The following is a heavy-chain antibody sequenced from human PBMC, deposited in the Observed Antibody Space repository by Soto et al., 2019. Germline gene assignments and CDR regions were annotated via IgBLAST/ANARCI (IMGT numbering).Heavy chain of an antibody. V-gene: IGHV1-18*04. CDR2: ITVNSGNT. CDR1: GYTFTSDG. CDR3: ARASIYGTYYYFDH. Sequence: XSVKVSCKASGYTFTSDGITWVRQAPGQGLEWMGWITVNSGNTHYAQKLQGRVTMTTDTSTTTAYMELWSLRSDDTAVYYCARASIYGTYYYFDHWGQGTPVTVSS. D-gene: IGHD1-26*01. J-gene: IGHJ4*02.